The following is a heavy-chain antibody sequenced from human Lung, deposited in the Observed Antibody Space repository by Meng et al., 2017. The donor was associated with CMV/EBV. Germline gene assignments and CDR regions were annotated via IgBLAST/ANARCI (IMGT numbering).Heavy chain of an antibody. D-gene: IGHD2-2*01. CDR1: GYTFTGYY. CDR2: INPNSGGT. V-gene: IGHV1-2*02. Sequence: ASVXVSCKASGYTFTGYYMHWVRQAPGQGLEWMGWINPNSGGTNYAQKFQGRVTMTRDTSISTAYMELSRLRSDDTAVYYCARGVGYCSSTSCQVWFDPSGQGXLVTVSS. J-gene: IGHJ5*02. CDR3: ARGVGYCSSTSCQVWFDP.